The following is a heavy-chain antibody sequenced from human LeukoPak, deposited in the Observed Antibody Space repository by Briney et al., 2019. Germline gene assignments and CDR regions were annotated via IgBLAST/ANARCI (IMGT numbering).Heavy chain of an antibody. Sequence: GASVKVSCKASGYTFTGYYMHWVRRAPGQGLEWVGWINPNSGGTNYAQKFQGRVTMTRDTSISTAYMELSRLRSDDTAVYYCARDPYDSSGYYFDYWGQGTLVTVSS. CDR2: INPNSGGT. V-gene: IGHV1-2*02. J-gene: IGHJ4*02. CDR1: GYTFTGYY. D-gene: IGHD3-22*01. CDR3: ARDPYDSSGYYFDY.